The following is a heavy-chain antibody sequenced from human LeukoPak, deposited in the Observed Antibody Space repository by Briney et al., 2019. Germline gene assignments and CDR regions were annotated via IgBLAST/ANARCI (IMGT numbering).Heavy chain of an antibody. J-gene: IGHJ4*02. V-gene: IGHV5-51*01. D-gene: IGHD2-2*01. Sequence: GASLEISWEGSGSLFTNYWIGWVRPMPGKGLEWMGIIYPDDSDTRYSPSFQGQVTISADKSIGTAYLQWSSLKASDTAMYYCAIGGDSSTSCYRCFNYWGQGTLVTVSS. CDR3: AIGGDSSTSCYRCFNY. CDR1: GSLFTNYW. CDR2: IYPDDSDT.